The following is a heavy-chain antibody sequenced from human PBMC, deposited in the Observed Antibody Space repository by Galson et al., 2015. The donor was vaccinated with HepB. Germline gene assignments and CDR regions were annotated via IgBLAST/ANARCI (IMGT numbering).Heavy chain of an antibody. J-gene: IGHJ4*02. CDR1: GFTFSSYS. CDR3: ARAGNYDILTEAGDY. V-gene: IGHV3-21*01. D-gene: IGHD3-9*01. CDR2: ISSSSSYI. Sequence: SLRLSCAASGFTFSSYSMNWVRQAPGKGLEWVSSISSSSSYIYYADSVKGRFTISRDNAKNSLYLQMNSLRAEDTAVYYCARAGNYDILTEAGDYWGQGTLVTVSS.